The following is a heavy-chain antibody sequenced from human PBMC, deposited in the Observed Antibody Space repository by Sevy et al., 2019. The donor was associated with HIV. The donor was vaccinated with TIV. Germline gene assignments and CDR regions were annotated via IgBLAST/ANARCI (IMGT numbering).Heavy chain of an antibody. V-gene: IGHV3-30-3*01. CDR3: ARGSKYDFWSGYYHPFQYWYFDL. D-gene: IGHD3-3*01. CDR2: ISYDVSNK. CDR1: GFTFSSYA. J-gene: IGHJ2*01. Sequence: GGSLRLSCAASGFTFSSYAMHWVRQAPGNGLEWVAVISYDVSNKYYADSVKGRFTISRDNSKNTLYLQMNSLRAEDTAVYYCARGSKYDFWSGYYHPFQYWYFDLWGRGTLVTVSS.